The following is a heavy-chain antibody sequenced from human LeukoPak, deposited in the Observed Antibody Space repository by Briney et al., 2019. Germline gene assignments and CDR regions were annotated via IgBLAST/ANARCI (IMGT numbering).Heavy chain of an antibody. Sequence: PGGSLRLSCAASGFTFSSYAMSWVRQAPGKGLEWVSAISGSGGSTYYADSVKGRFTISRDNSKNTLYLQINSLRAEDTAVYYCAKDGYYYDSSGPSLLSYFDYWGQGTLVTVSS. J-gene: IGHJ4*02. D-gene: IGHD3-22*01. CDR1: GFTFSSYA. CDR3: AKDGYYYDSSGPSLLSYFDY. V-gene: IGHV3-23*01. CDR2: ISGSGGST.